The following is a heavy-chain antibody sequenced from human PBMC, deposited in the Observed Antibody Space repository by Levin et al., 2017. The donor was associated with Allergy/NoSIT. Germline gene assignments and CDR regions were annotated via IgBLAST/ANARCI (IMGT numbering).Heavy chain of an antibody. J-gene: IGHJ1*01. CDR2: ISWNSGSI. Sequence: PGGSLRLSCAASGFTFDDYAMHWVRQAPGKGLEWVSGISWNSGSIGYADSVKGRFTISRDNAKNSLYLQMNSLRAEDTALYYCAKDVVGATLVYFQHWGQGTLVTVSS. CDR1: GFTFDDYA. CDR3: AKDVVGATLVYFQH. V-gene: IGHV3-9*01. D-gene: IGHD1-26*01.